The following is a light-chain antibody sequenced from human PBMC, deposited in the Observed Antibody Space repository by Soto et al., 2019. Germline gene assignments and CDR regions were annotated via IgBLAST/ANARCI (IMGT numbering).Light chain of an antibody. Sequence: DIQITQSPSKVFGSVGDRVTITCWASQTISSWLAWYQQKPGKAPKLLIYKASTLKSGVPSRFSGSGSGTEFTLTISSLQPEDSATYYCLQDFSYPRTFGQGTKV. CDR3: LQDFSYPRT. CDR2: KAS. J-gene: IGKJ1*01. CDR1: QTISSW. V-gene: IGKV1-5*03.